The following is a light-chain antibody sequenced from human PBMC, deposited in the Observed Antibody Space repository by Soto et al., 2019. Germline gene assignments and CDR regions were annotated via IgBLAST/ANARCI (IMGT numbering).Light chain of an antibody. J-gene: IGKJ1*01. CDR2: AAS. CDR3: QQSYSTPWT. CDR1: QSIGNY. V-gene: IGKV1-39*01. Sequence: DIQMTQSPSSLSASVGDSVTITCRASQSIGNYLNWYQQKPGKAPKLLIYAASSLRSGVPSRFRGSGSGTDFTVTISSLQPEDFATYYCQQSYSTPWTFGQGSKVEIK.